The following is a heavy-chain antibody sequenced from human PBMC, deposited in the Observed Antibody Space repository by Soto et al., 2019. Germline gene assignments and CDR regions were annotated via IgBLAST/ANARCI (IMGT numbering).Heavy chain of an antibody. D-gene: IGHD6-19*01. J-gene: IGHJ4*02. CDR2: VYYTGST. CDR3: ARSVAVPGAHIDY. CDR1: CGSISGSY. V-gene: IGHV4-59*01. Sequence: ASETLSLTCSVSCGSISGSYWSWIRQSPGKGLEWLGYVYYTGSTNYSPSLRSRVSISVDTSKNEFSLRLSSVTAADTAVYFCARSVAVPGAHIDYWGQGTQVTVS.